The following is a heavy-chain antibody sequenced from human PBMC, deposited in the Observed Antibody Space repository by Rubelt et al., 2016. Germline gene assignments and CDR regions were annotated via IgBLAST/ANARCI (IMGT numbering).Heavy chain of an antibody. V-gene: IGHV1-18*01. J-gene: IGHJ4*02. CDR3: ATPVVVPPSAIEGFDY. D-gene: IGHD2-15*01. CDR2: ISAYNGNT. Sequence: GLEWMGWISAYNGNTNYAQKFQGRVTMTEDTSTDTAYMELSSLRSEDTAVYYCATPVVVPPSAIEGFDYWGQGTLVTVSS.